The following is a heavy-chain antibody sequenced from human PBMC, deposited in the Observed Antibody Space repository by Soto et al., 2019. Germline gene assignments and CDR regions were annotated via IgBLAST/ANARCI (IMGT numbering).Heavy chain of an antibody. J-gene: IGHJ4*02. Sequence: GGSLRLSCAASGFTFSSYGMHWVRQAPGKGLEWVAVIWYDGSNKYYADSVKGRFTISRDNSKNTLYLQMNSLRAEDTAVYYCARVRGYCSSTSCPQADYWGQGTLVTVSS. D-gene: IGHD2-2*01. CDR2: IWYDGSNK. CDR3: ARVRGYCSSTSCPQADY. CDR1: GFTFSSYG. V-gene: IGHV3-33*01.